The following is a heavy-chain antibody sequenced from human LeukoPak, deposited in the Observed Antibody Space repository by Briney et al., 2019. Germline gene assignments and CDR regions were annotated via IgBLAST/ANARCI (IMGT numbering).Heavy chain of an antibody. V-gene: IGHV3-23*01. Sequence: PGGSLRLSCAASGFTFSSYAMSWVRQAPGKGLEWVSAISGSGGSTYYADSVKGRFTISRDNSKNTLCLQMNSLRTEDTAVYYCTTGGVRFHSYWGQGTLVTVSS. J-gene: IGHJ4*02. CDR1: GFTFSSYA. D-gene: IGHD2-8*02. CDR3: TTGGVRFHSY. CDR2: ISGSGGST.